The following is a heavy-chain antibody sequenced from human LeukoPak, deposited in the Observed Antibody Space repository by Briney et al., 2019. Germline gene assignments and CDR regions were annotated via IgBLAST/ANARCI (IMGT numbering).Heavy chain of an antibody. J-gene: IGHJ4*02. V-gene: IGHV4-59*08. Sequence: PSETLSLTCTVSGGSISSYYWSWIRQPPGKGLEWIGYIYYSGSTNYNPSLKSRVTISVDTSKNQFSLKLSSVTAADTAVYYCASSYYYDSSGSLGVVDYWGQGTLVTVSS. D-gene: IGHD3-22*01. CDR1: GGSISSYY. CDR3: ASSYYYDSSGSLGVVDY. CDR2: IYYSGST.